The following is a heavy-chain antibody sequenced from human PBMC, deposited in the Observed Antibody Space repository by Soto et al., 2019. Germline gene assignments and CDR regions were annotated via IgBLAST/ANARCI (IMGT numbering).Heavy chain of an antibody. J-gene: IGHJ5*02. CDR3: ARELGYYDSIGDWFDP. V-gene: IGHV4-59*01. Sequence: QVQLQESGPGLVKPSETLSLTCTVSGGSISSYYWSWIRQPPGKGLEWIGYIYYSGSTNYNPSLKSRVNISVDTSKNQFSLTLSSVTAADTAVYYCARELGYYDSIGDWFDPWGQGTLVTVSS. CDR1: GGSISSYY. CDR2: IYYSGST. D-gene: IGHD3-22*01.